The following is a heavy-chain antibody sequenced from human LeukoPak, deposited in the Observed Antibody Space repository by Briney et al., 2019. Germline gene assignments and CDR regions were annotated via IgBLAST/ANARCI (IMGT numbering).Heavy chain of an antibody. CDR3: ARDRVVRGWPFDL. Sequence: PSETLSLTCAVSGGSISSGHWWTWVCQPPGKGVEWVGEVFHTGSTGSNPSLKSRVTISVDKSKNQFSLKLTSVTAADTAIYYCARDRVVRGWPFDLWGRGTLVTVSS. V-gene: IGHV4-4*02. CDR1: GGSISSGHW. D-gene: IGHD3-10*01. CDR2: VFHTGST. J-gene: IGHJ2*01.